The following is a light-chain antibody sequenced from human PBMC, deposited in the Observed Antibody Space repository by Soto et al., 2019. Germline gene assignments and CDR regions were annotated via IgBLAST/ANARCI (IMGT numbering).Light chain of an antibody. CDR3: QQYNNWPRT. CDR2: GAS. Sequence: EIVMTQSPATLSVCPGERATLSCRASQSVSSNLAWYQQKPGQAPRLLIYGASTRATGIPARFSGSGSGTEFTLTISSLQSEDFVVYYCQQYNNWPRTFGQGTKVEIK. J-gene: IGKJ1*01. V-gene: IGKV3-15*01. CDR1: QSVSSN.